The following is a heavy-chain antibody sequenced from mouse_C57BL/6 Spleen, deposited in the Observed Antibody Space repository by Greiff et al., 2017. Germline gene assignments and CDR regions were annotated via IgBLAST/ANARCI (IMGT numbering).Heavy chain of an antibody. V-gene: IGHV14-1*01. CDR3: TMAYVGSYYDY. CDR1: GFNIKDYY. D-gene: IGHD2-14*01. CDR2: IDPEDGDT. J-gene: IGHJ2*01. Sequence: VQLQQSGAELVRPGASVKLSCTASGFNIKDYYMHWVKQRPEQGLEWIGRIDPEDGDTEYAPKFQGKATMTADTSSYTPYLQLISLTSEDTAVYYSTMAYVGSYYDYWGQGTTLTVSS.